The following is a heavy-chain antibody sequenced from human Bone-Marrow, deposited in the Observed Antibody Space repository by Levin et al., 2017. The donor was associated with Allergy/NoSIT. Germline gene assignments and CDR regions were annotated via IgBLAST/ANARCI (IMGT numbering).Heavy chain of an antibody. CDR1: GFTFSSHA. CDR3: AKDYECGGGCGYGSVVV. V-gene: IGHV3-23*01. Sequence: GESLKISCAASGFTFSSHAMTWVRQAPGKGLEWVSAISDTGSGTYFADSVKGRFTISRDNSKNTLFLQMNSLRAEDTAVYYCAKDYECGGGCGYGSVVVWGKGTAVTVSS. J-gene: IGHJ6*04. CDR2: ISDTGSGT. D-gene: IGHD2-15*01.